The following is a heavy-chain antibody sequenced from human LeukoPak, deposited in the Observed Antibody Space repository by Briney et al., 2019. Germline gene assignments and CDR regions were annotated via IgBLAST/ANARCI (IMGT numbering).Heavy chain of an antibody. J-gene: IGHJ4*02. CDR2: IYHSGST. Sequence: SETLSLTCAVYGGSFIGFHWNWIRQPPGKGLEWIGSIYHSGSTYYNPSLKSRVTISVDTSKNQFSLKLSSVTAADTAVYYCARDSGSSWYSYWGQGTLVTVSS. CDR3: ARDSGSSWYSY. CDR1: GGSFIGFH. V-gene: IGHV4-34*01. D-gene: IGHD6-13*01.